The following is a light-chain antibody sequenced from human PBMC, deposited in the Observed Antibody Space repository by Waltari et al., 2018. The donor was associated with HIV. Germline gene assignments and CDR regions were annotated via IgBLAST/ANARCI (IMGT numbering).Light chain of an antibody. CDR3: VGWDSSLSAYV. CDR2: NNY. CDR1: SYNIGNAN. V-gene: IGLV1-47*01. Sequence: QSVLTQPPSASGTPGQTVTISCSGGSYNIGNANVQWYQQLPGMTPKLLIYNNYVRPSGVPDRFAGSKSVTSASLAISGLRSEDEADYYCVGWDSSLSAYVFGAGTKVTVL. J-gene: IGLJ1*01.